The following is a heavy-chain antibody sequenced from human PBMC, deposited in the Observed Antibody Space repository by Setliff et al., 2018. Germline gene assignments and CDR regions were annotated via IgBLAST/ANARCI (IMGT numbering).Heavy chain of an antibody. CDR3: ARVDYSPINYYYYYMDV. Sequence: TLSLTCTVPGGSISSGSYYWSWIRQPAGKGLEWIGHIYTSGSTNYNPSLKSRVTISVDTSKNQFSLKLSSVTAADTAVYYCARVDYSPINYYYYYMDVWGKGTTVTVSS. D-gene: IGHD4-4*01. CDR1: GGSISSGSYY. CDR2: IYTSGST. V-gene: IGHV4-61*09. J-gene: IGHJ6*03.